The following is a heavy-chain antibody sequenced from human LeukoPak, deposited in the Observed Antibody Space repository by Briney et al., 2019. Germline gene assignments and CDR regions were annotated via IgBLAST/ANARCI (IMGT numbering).Heavy chain of an antibody. Sequence: SETLSLTCTVSGGSISSSSYYWGWIRQPPGKGLEWIGSIYYSGSTYYNPSLKSRVTISVDTSKNQFSLKLSSVTAADTAVYYCAVGRGNKGFFDYWGQGTLVTVSS. CDR1: GGSISSSSYY. J-gene: IGHJ4*02. V-gene: IGHV4-39*07. D-gene: IGHD2-15*01. CDR2: IYYSGST. CDR3: AVGRGNKGFFDY.